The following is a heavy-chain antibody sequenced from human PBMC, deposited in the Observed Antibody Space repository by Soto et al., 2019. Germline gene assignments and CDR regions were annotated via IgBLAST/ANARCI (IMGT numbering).Heavy chain of an antibody. Sequence: QLQLQESGPGLVKPSETLSLTCTVSGASIISRTYYWGWIRQPPGKGLEWIGSVYYPGSTYYNPSLRSRVTIIEDTSKNQFSLKLTSVTAPDTAVYYCASGSYIPGDSYYFFDYWGQGTLVTVSS. CDR1: GASIISRTYY. D-gene: IGHD4-4*01. CDR2: VYYPGST. J-gene: IGHJ4*02. CDR3: ASGSYIPGDSYYFFDY. V-gene: IGHV4-39*01.